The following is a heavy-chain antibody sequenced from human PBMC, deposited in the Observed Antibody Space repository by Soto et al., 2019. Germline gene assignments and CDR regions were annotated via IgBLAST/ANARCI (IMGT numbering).Heavy chain of an antibody. J-gene: IGHJ4*02. D-gene: IGHD7-27*01. CDR1: GYTFTNYA. V-gene: IGHV1-8*01. CDR2: MNPNNGYT. CDR3: AKGPRNWGVDY. Sequence: ASVKVSCKASGYTFTNYAINWFRQAAGQGLEWMGWMNPNNGYTDYAQKFQGRVTMTRNTSISTAYMELSTLRSEDTAVYYCAKGPRNWGVDYWGQGTLVTVSS.